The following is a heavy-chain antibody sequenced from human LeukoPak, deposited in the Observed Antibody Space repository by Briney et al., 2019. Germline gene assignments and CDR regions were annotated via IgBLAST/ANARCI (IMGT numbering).Heavy chain of an antibody. CDR3: ARDKLRSAPLGFYYYYGMDV. CDR2: INPNSGGT. CDR1: GYTFTGYY. D-gene: IGHD1-26*01. V-gene: IGHV1-2*02. Sequence: GASVKVSCKASGYTFTGYYMHWVRQAPGQGLEWMGWINPNSGGTNYARKFQGRVTMTRDTSISTAYMELSRLRSDDTAVYYCARDKLRSAPLGFYYYYGMDVWGQGTTVTVSS. J-gene: IGHJ6*02.